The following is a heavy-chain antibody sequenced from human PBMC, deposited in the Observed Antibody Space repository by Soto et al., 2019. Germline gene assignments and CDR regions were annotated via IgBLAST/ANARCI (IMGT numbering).Heavy chain of an antibody. CDR1: GGSMTNYC. J-gene: IGHJ3*02. CDR3: TTEDNDNSGSLAFDI. CDR2: IAHTVTT. V-gene: IGHV4-59*08. D-gene: IGHD3-22*01. Sequence: WETLSLTCSSTGGSMTNYCYSWLRQPPGKRQEWIRYIAHTVTTSYIPSLKSRITLSVDTSQSQFSLKLNSVTAADTAVYYCTTEDNDNSGSLAFDIWGPETPVTVS.